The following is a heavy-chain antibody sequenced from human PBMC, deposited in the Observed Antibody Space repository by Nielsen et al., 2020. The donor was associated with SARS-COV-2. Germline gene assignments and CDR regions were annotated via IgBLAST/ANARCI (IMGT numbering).Heavy chain of an antibody. V-gene: IGHV4-39*07. Sequence: SETLSLTCSVSGGSIISSTYYWGWIRQPPGKGLEWIATIYYTGSTYYNPSLKSRVSISVDTSTNQFSLNLSSVTAADTAVYYCARYSYAVGYFDYWGQGTLVTVSS. CDR3: ARYSYAVGYFDY. CDR1: GGSIISSTYY. J-gene: IGHJ4*02. D-gene: IGHD5-18*01. CDR2: IYYTGST.